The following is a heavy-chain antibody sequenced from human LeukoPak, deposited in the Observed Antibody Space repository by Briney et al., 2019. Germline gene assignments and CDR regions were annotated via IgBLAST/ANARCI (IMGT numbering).Heavy chain of an antibody. CDR3: ARGPYNWNYINFDY. Sequence: GGSLRLSCVGSGFSFNKYAASWVRQAPGKGLEWVSSISSSSSNIYYADSVKGRFTISRDNAKNSLYLQMNSLRAEDTAVYYCARGPYNWNYINFDYWGQGTLVTVSS. CDR1: GFSFNKYA. CDR2: ISSSSSNI. J-gene: IGHJ4*02. D-gene: IGHD1-7*01. V-gene: IGHV3-21*01.